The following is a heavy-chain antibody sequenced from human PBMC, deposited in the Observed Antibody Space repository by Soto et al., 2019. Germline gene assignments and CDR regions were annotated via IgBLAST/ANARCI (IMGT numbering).Heavy chain of an antibody. CDR2: IDWDDDK. Sequence: SGPTPVNPTQTLTLTCTFSGFSLSTSGMCVSWIRQPPGKALEWLALIDWDDDKYYSTSLKTRLNISTDTSKNQVVLTMTKTEPADTDTYECERIKYYYDSSGYYPGYQYAMDVWGQGNTVTVYS. CDR1: GFSLSTSGMC. J-gene: IGHJ6*02. D-gene: IGHD3-22*01. CDR3: ERIKYYYDSSGYYPGYQYAMDV. V-gene: IGHV2-70*01.